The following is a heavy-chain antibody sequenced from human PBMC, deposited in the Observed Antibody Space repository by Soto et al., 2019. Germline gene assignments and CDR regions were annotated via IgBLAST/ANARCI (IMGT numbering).Heavy chain of an antibody. CDR2: INPGNGDT. CDR1: GYSFTKYG. D-gene: IGHD2-2*01. Sequence: QVQLVQSGTEVKKPGASVKVSCKTSGYSFTKYGLHWVRQAPGQRLEWMGWINPGNGDTKYSQKFQGRVTITRDTSATTAYMELSSLRSEDSAVFYCARTDCSSTSCYNYHYYGMDVWGQGTTVTVSS. CDR3: ARTDCSSTSCYNYHYYGMDV. V-gene: IGHV1-3*01. J-gene: IGHJ6*02.